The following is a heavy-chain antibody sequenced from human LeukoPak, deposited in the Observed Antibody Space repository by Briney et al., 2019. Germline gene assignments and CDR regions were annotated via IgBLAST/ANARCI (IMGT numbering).Heavy chain of an antibody. V-gene: IGHV3-20*01. D-gene: IGHD6-13*01. Sequence: PGGSLRLSCAASGFTFDDYGMSWVRQAPGKGLEWVSCINWNGGSTGYADSVKGRFTISRDNAKNSLYLQMNSLRAEDTALYHCARAIAAAGGYYWFDPWGQGTLVTVSS. J-gene: IGHJ5*02. CDR2: INWNGGST. CDR3: ARAIAAAGGYYWFDP. CDR1: GFTFDDYG.